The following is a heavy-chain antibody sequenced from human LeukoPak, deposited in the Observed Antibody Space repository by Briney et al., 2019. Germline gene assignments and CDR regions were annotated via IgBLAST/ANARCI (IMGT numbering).Heavy chain of an antibody. D-gene: IGHD3-10*01. CDR1: GFTVSSNY. CDR3: ARDTRFGVIDY. J-gene: IGHJ4*02. Sequence: QSGGSLRLSCAASGFTVSSNYMSWVRQAPGKGLEWVSVIYSGGSTYYADSVKGRFTISRDNSKNTLYLQMNSLRAEDTAVYYCARDTRFGVIDYWGQGTLVTVSS. V-gene: IGHV3-53*01. CDR2: IYSGGST.